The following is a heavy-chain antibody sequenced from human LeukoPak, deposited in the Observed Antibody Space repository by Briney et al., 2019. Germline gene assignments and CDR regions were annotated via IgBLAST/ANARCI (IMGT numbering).Heavy chain of an antibody. J-gene: IGHJ6*02. CDR3: ARDNGAIRAYYYHGMDV. CDR2: IYHSGSI. CDR1: GGSISSRNW. D-gene: IGHD2-8*01. Sequence: SETLSLTCAVPGGSISSRNWWSWVRQPPGKGLEWIGEIYHSGSINYNPSLKSRVTISVDKSKNQLSLRLTSVTAADTAVYYCARDNGAIRAYYYHGMDVWGQGTTVTVSS. V-gene: IGHV4-4*02.